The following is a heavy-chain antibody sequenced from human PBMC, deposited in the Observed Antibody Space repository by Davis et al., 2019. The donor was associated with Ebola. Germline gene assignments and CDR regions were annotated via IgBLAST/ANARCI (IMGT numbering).Heavy chain of an antibody. CDR1: GGTFSSYA. J-gene: IGHJ4*02. CDR2: IIPILGIA. CDR3: ARFPVTTVDY. D-gene: IGHD4-17*01. Sequence: SVKVSCKASGGTFSSYAISWVRQAPGQGLEWMGRIIPILGIANYAQKFQGRVTITADKSTSTAYMELSSLRSDDTAVYYCARFPVTTVDYWGQGTLVTVSS. V-gene: IGHV1-69*04.